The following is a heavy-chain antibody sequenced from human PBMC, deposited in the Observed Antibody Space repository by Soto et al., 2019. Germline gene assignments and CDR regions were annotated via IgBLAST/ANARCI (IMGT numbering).Heavy chain of an antibody. J-gene: IGHJ4*02. V-gene: IGHV3-23*01. CDR1: GFTSSSNA. CDR3: AKVAGYCSGGSCLNFGY. D-gene: IGHD2-15*01. Sequence: PGGSLRLSCAVSGFTSSSNAMSWVRQAPGKGLERVSAISGSGGSTYYADSVKGRFTISRDNSKNTLYLQMNSLRAEDTAVYYCAKVAGYCSGGSCLNFGYWGQGTLVTVSS. CDR2: ISGSGGST.